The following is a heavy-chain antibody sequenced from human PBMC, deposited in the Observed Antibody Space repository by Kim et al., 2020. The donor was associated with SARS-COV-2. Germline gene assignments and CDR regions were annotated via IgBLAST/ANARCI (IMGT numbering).Heavy chain of an antibody. V-gene: IGHV1-58*01. D-gene: IGHD3-22*01. CDR1: GFTFTSSA. Sequence: SVKVSCKASGFTFTSSAVQWVRQARGQRLEWIGWIVVGSGNTNYAQKFQERVTITRDMSTSTAYMELSSLRSEDTAVYYCAAVPNPTYYYDSSGYPNGYFDYWGQGTLVTVSS. CDR3: AAVPNPTYYYDSSGYPNGYFDY. J-gene: IGHJ4*02. CDR2: IVVGSGNT.